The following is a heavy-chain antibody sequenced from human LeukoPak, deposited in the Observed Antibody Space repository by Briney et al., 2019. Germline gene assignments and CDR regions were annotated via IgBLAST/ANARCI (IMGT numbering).Heavy chain of an antibody. D-gene: IGHD1-26*01. V-gene: IGHV1-2*02. J-gene: IGHJ4*02. Sequence: GASVKVSCKASGYTFTGYYMHWVRQAPGQGLEWMGWINPNSGGTNYAQKFQGRVTMTRDTSISTAYMELSRLRSDDTAVYYCASFDLVGATPEADYWGQGTLVTVSS. CDR3: ASFDLVGATPEADY. CDR2: INPNSGGT. CDR1: GYTFTGYY.